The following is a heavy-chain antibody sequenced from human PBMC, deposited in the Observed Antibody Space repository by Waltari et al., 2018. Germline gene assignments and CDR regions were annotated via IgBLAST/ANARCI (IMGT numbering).Heavy chain of an antibody. D-gene: IGHD2-15*01. J-gene: IGHJ6*02. CDR1: GGSISSSSYY. V-gene: IGHV4-39*07. CDR2: IYYSGSP. CDR3: ARVQCGGSCYIPHYYYYYGMDV. Sequence: QLQLQESGPGLVKHSETLSLTCTVSGGSISSSSYYWGWIRQPPGKGLEWIGRIYYSGSPYYTPDLKSTVTISVDTSKTQFSLKLSSVTAAATAVYYCARVQCGGSCYIPHYYYYYGMDVWGQGTTVTVSS.